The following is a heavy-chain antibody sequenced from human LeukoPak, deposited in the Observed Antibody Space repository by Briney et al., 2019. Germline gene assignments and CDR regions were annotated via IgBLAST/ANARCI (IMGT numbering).Heavy chain of an antibody. CDR1: GDSFTAYY. V-gene: IGHV1-2*02. J-gene: IGHJ3*01. D-gene: IGHD1-1*01. CDR2: INPNSGDT. Sequence: ASVKVSCKTSGDSFTAYYMHWVRQAPGQGLEWMGWINPNSGDTNYAQKFQGRVIMTRNTSISTAYMELSSLRSEDTAVYYCARGRHNNCWGQGTMVTVSS. CDR3: ARGRHNNC.